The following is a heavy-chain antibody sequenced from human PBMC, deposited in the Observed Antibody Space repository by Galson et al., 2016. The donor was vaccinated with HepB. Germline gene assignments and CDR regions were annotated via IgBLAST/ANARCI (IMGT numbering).Heavy chain of an antibody. CDR2: IKSKTDGETT. D-gene: IGHD1-1*01. CDR3: TTAPDYSGTTPFDY. J-gene: IGHJ4*02. CDR1: GFTFSGAW. Sequence: SLRLSCAASGFTFSGAWMNWVRQAPGKGLEWVGHIKSKTDGETTDYAAPVKGRFTISRDDSKNTLYLQMNSLKTEDTAVYFCTTAPDYSGTTPFDYWGQGTLVTVSS. V-gene: IGHV3-15*07.